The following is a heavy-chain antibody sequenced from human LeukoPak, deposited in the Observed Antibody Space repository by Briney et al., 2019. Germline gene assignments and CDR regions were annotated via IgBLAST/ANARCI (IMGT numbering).Heavy chain of an antibody. D-gene: IGHD3-3*01. Sequence: GGSLRLSCAASGFTVSSNYMSWVRQAPGKGLERVSVIYSGGSTYYADSVKGRFTISRDNSKNTLYLQMNSLRAEDTAVYYCARGPDYDFWRFDPWGQGTLVTVSS. J-gene: IGHJ5*02. V-gene: IGHV3-53*01. CDR2: IYSGGST. CDR1: GFTVSSNY. CDR3: ARGPDYDFWRFDP.